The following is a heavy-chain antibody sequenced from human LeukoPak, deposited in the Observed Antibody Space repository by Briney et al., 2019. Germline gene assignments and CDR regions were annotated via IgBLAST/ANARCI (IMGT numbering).Heavy chain of an antibody. Sequence: SVKVSCKASGGTFSSYAISWVRQAPGQGLEWMGGIIPIFGTANYAQKFQGRGTITADESTSTAYMELSSLRSEDTAVYYCARSKVPGYCSSTSCYTQNWFDPWGQGTLVTVSS. V-gene: IGHV1-69*13. D-gene: IGHD2-2*02. CDR2: IIPIFGTA. CDR3: ARSKVPGYCSSTSCYTQNWFDP. CDR1: GGTFSSYA. J-gene: IGHJ5*02.